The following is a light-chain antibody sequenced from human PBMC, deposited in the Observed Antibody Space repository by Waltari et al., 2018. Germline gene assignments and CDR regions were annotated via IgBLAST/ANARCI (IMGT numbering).Light chain of an antibody. CDR3: QQYNSWPFT. CDR1: QSVSNH. Sequence: ERVMTQSPATLYVSPGERATLSCRASQSVSNHLAWYQQRPGQAPRLLIYAASSRAAGVPARFSGSGSGTEFTLTIDSLQSEDFAVYFCQQYNSWPFTFGPGTQVDIK. J-gene: IGKJ3*01. V-gene: IGKV3-15*01. CDR2: AAS.